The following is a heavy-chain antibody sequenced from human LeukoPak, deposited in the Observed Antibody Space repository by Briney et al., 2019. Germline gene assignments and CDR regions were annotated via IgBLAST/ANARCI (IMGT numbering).Heavy chain of an antibody. V-gene: IGHV3-15*01. D-gene: IGHD6-13*01. CDR3: TTVPSTSSWYRIHY. Sequence: AGGSLRLSCAASGFTFSNAWMSWVRQAPGKGLEWVGRIKSKTDGETTDYAAPVKGRFTISRDDSKNTLYLQMNSLKTEDTAVYYCTTVPSTSSWYRIHYWGQGTLVTVSS. CDR2: IKSKTDGETT. J-gene: IGHJ4*02. CDR1: GFTFSNAW.